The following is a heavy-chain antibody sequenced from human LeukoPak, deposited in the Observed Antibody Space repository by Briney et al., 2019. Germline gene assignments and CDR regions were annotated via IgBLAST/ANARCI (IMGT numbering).Heavy chain of an antibody. D-gene: IGHD1-14*01. J-gene: IGHJ5*02. CDR2: IRYDGSNK. CDR1: GFTFSSYG. Sequence: GGSLRLSCAASGFTFSSYGMHWVRQAPGKGLEWVAFIRYDGSNKYYADSVKGRFTISRDNSKNTLYLQMNSLRAEDTAVYYCAKDPPAATTENWFDPWGQGTLVTVSS. V-gene: IGHV3-30*02. CDR3: AKDPPAATTENWFDP.